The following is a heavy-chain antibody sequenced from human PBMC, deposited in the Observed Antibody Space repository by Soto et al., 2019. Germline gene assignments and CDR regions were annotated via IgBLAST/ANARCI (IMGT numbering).Heavy chain of an antibody. V-gene: IGHV3-33*01. Sequence: QVQLVESGGGVVQPGRSLRLSCAASGFTFSSYGMHWVRQAPGKGLEWVAVIWYDGSNKYYADSVKGRFTISRDNSKNTRYRQMNSLRAEDTAVYYCASSAGSVSPFDYWGQGTLVTVSS. CDR1: GFTFSSYG. D-gene: IGHD1-20*01. CDR2: IWYDGSNK. J-gene: IGHJ4*02. CDR3: ASSAGSVSPFDY.